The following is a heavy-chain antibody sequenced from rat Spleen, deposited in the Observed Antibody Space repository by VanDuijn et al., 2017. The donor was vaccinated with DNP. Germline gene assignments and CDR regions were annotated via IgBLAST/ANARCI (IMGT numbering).Heavy chain of an antibody. Sequence: QVQLKESGPGLVQPSQTLSLTCAVSGFSLTRNSVHWVRQPPGKGLEWLGAIWSDGNTDYNSGFKSRLSISRDTSKSQVFLKMNSLQTEDTAIYFCSRSDGYWYFDFWGPGTMVTVSS. CDR2: IWSDGNT. CDR1: GFSLTRNS. CDR3: SRSDGYWYFDF. J-gene: IGHJ1*01. V-gene: IGHV2-1*01. D-gene: IGHD1-12*02.